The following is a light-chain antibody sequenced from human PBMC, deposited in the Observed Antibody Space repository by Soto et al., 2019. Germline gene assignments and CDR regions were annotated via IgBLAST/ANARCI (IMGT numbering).Light chain of an antibody. Sequence: EIVLTQSPGTLSLSPGERATLSCRASQRVSSGYLAWYQQKPGQTPRLLIYDASSRATGITDRFSGSGSGTEFTLTISRLEPEDFAVYYCQQYGSSPPITFGQGTRLEIK. CDR2: DAS. V-gene: IGKV3-20*01. CDR1: QRVSSGY. J-gene: IGKJ5*01. CDR3: QQYGSSPPIT.